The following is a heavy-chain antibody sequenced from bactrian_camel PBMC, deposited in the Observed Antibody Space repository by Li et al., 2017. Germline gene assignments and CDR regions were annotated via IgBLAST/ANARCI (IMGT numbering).Heavy chain of an antibody. CDR2: IWTGGTT. J-gene: IGHJ4*01. D-gene: IGHD5*01. CDR1: GFQFSNYD. V-gene: IGHV3-1*01. Sequence: DVQLVESGGGLVQPGGSLRLSCVASGFQFSNYDMSWVRQAPGKGLEWVSSIWTGGTTVYADSVKGRFTAFRDNAKNTVYLQMNSLKTDDTAKYYCAKDALGPPTVRGQGTQVTVS.